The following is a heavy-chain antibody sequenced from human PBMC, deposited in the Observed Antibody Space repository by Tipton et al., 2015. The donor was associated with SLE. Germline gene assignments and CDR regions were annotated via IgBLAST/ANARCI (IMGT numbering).Heavy chain of an antibody. J-gene: IGHJ4*02. CDR1: GYTFAGYY. CDR2: INPNSGGT. D-gene: IGHD3-9*01. CDR3: AREPYYDILTGYSYYFDY. V-gene: IGHV1-2*02. Sequence: QSGAEVKKPGASVKVSCKASGYTFAGYYMHWVRQAPGQGLEWMGWINPNSGGTNYAQKFQGRVTMTRDTSISTAYMELSRLRSDDTAVYYCAREPYYDILTGYSYYFDYWGQGTLVTVSS.